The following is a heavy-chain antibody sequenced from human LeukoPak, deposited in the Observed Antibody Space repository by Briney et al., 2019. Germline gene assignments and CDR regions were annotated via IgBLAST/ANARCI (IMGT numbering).Heavy chain of an antibody. J-gene: IGHJ5*02. Sequence: GGSLRLSCAVSGFTFSSYWMTWVRQAPGKGLEWVANINQDANEKYYVDSVKGRFTISRDNAKNSLYLQMSGLRAEDTAVYYCAREEWALDLEDSSSSEADESGWFDPWGQGTLVTVSS. D-gene: IGHD2-2*01. CDR3: AREEWALDLEDSSSSEADESGWFDP. V-gene: IGHV3-7*01. CDR1: GFTFSSYW. CDR2: INQDANEK.